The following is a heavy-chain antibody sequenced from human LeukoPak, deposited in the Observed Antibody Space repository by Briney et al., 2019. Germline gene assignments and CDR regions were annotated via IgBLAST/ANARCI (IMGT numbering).Heavy chain of an antibody. CDR1: GYTFSSHG. V-gene: IGHV1-18*01. D-gene: IGHD2-15*01. CDR3: ARESLDGDIWFDS. CDR2: ISTYNGNT. J-gene: IGHJ5*01. Sequence: ASVKVSCKASGYTFSSHGISWVRRAPGQGLEWMGWISTYNGNTNYAQKFKDRVAVTTDAATSTVYMELRSPTSDDTAVYFCARESLDGDIWFDSWGQGTLVTVSS.